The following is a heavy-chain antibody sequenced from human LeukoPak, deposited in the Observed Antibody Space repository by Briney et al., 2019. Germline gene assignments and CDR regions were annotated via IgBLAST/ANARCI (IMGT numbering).Heavy chain of an antibody. CDR1: GYTFTSYA. CDR3: ARDRQWLVRSYGFDI. CDR2: INTNAGNT. V-gene: IGHV7-4-1*02. Sequence: EASVNVSCKASGYTFTSYAMNWVRQAPGQGLEWMGWINTNAGNTTYAQGFTGRFVFSLDTSVSTAYLQISSLKAEDTAVYYCARDRQWLVRSYGFDIWGQGKMVTVSS. D-gene: IGHD6-19*01. J-gene: IGHJ3*02.